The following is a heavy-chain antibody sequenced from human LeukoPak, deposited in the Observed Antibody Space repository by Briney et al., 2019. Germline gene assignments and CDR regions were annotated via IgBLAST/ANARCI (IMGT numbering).Heavy chain of an antibody. J-gene: IGHJ4*02. CDR1: EFTVSSYA. V-gene: IGHV3-23*01. CDR3: AKSPTCYYDSSGYYYFDY. D-gene: IGHD3-22*01. CDR2: ISGSGGST. Sequence: PGGSLRLSCAASEFTVSSYAMSWVRQAPGKGPEWVSAISGSGGSTYYADSVKGRSTISRDNSKNTLYLQMNSLRAEDTAVYYCAKSPTCYYDSSGYYYFDYWGQATLVTVSS.